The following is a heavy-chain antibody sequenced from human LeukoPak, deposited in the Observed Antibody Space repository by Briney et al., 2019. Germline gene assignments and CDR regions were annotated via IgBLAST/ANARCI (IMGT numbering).Heavy chain of an antibody. CDR3: AREVSSADYYHYYGMDV. J-gene: IGHJ6*02. CDR2: IYYSGST. D-gene: IGHD2-2*01. CDR1: GGSIIRSDYY. V-gene: IGHV4-39*01. Sequence: PSETLSLTCTVSGGSIIRSDYYWGWIRQPPGKGLEWSGSIYYSGSTYYNPSLKSRVTISVDTSKNQFSLQLNSVTAADTAIYYCAREVSSADYYHYYGMDVWGQGTLVTVSS.